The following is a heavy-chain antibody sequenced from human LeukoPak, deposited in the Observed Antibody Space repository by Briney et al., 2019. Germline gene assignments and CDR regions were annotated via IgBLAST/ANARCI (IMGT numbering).Heavy chain of an antibody. CDR1: GFTFSNYA. CDR3: ARDGTGSGSYGAAFDY. Sequence: GGSLRLSCAASGFTFSNYAMSWVRQAPGKGLEWVANIKQDGSEKYYVDSVKGRFTISRDNAKYSLYLQMNSLRAEDTVVYYCARDGTGSGSYGAAFDYWGQGTLVTVSS. J-gene: IGHJ4*02. D-gene: IGHD3-10*01. V-gene: IGHV3-7*01. CDR2: IKQDGSEK.